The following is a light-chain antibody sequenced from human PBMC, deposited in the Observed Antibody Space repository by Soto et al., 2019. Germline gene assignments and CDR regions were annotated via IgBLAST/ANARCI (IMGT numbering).Light chain of an antibody. Sequence: QSVLALPASVSGSPGQSITISCTGTSGFVGSFSLVSWYQQHPGKAPKVMISEGHRGPSGVPDRFSGSTSVNSASLTISGLPADDEADYYCCVYIGATTYDIGTGTKVTVL. V-gene: IGLV2-23*01. CDR3: CVYIGATTYD. CDR2: EGH. CDR1: SGFVGSFSL. J-gene: IGLJ1*01.